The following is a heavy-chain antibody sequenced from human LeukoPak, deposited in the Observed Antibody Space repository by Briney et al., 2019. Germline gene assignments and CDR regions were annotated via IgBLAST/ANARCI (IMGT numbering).Heavy chain of an antibody. CDR2: IIPIFGTA. V-gene: IGHV1-69*13. J-gene: IGHJ5*02. CDR1: GGTFSSYA. CDR3: ARAKYGYAKNWFDP. Sequence: SVKVSCKASGGTFSSYAISWVRQAPGQGLEWMGGIIPIFGTANYAQKFQGRVTITADESTSTAYMELSSLRSEDAAVYYCARAKYGYAKNWFDPWGQGTLVTVSS. D-gene: IGHD5-12*01.